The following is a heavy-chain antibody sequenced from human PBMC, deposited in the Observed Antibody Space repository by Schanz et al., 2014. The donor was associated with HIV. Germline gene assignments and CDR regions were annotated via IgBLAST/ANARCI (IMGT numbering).Heavy chain of an antibody. D-gene: IGHD2-21*02. CDR2: IYHNGST. J-gene: IGHJ4*01. Sequence: QVHLQQWGAGQLKPSETLSLTCTVYGGSFSDYYWAWIRQTPYKGLEWIGEIYHNGSTNYNPSLKSRVAMSVDTSKRQFSLNLRSLTAADTAIYYCARGDFGGNSVDYWGHGNLVTVSS. CDR1: GGSFSDYY. V-gene: IGHV4-34*01. CDR3: ARGDFGGNSVDY.